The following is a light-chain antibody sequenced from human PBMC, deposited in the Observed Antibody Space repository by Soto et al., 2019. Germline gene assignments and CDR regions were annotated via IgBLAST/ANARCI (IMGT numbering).Light chain of an antibody. J-gene: IGLJ2*01. CDR1: SSDVGSYNL. CDR3: CSYAGSSTFL. Sequence: QSALTQPASVSGSPGQSITISCTGTSSDVGSYNLVSWYQQHPGKAPKLMIYEGSTRPSGVSNRFSGSKSGNTASLTISGLQAEDEADYYCCSYAGSSTFLFGGGTKLTVL. CDR2: EGS. V-gene: IGLV2-23*03.